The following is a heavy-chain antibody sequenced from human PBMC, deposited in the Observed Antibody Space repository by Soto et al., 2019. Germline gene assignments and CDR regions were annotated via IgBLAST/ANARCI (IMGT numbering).Heavy chain of an antibody. Sequence: GASVKVSCKASGYTFTGYYMHWVRQAPGQGLEWMGWINPNSGGTNYAQKFQGWVTMTRDTSISTAYMELSRLRSDDTAVYYCARVGYCSSTSCYAAGGMDVWGQGTTVTVS. CDR3: ARVGYCSSTSCYAAGGMDV. J-gene: IGHJ6*02. CDR1: GYTFTGYY. D-gene: IGHD2-2*01. V-gene: IGHV1-2*04. CDR2: INPNSGGT.